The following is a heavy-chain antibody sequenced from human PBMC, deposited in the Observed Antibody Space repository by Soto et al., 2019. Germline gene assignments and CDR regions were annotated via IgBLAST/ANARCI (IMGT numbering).Heavy chain of an antibody. CDR3: ARGSSSSSWPTPRYNWFDP. V-gene: IGHV1-69*13. CDR2: IIPIFGTA. D-gene: IGHD6-13*01. CDR1: GGTFSSYA. J-gene: IGHJ5*02. Sequence: GASVKVSCKASGGTFSSYAISWVRQAPGQGLEWMGGIIPIFGTANYAQKFQGRVTITADESTSTAYMELSSLRSEDTAVYYCARGSSSSSWPTPRYNWFDPWGQGTLVPVYS.